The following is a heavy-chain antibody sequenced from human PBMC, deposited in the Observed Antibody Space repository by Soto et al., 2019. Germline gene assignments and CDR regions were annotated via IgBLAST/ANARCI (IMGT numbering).Heavy chain of an antibody. V-gene: IGHV5-51*01. D-gene: IGHD4-17*01. Sequence: GESLNISCKGSGYSFTSYWIGWVRQMPGKGLEWMGIIYPGDSDTRYSPSFQGQVTISADKSISTAYLQWSSLKASDTAMYYCARPVTTPSYYYYGMDVWGQGTTVTVSS. J-gene: IGHJ6*02. CDR2: IYPGDSDT. CDR1: GYSFTSYW. CDR3: ARPVTTPSYYYYGMDV.